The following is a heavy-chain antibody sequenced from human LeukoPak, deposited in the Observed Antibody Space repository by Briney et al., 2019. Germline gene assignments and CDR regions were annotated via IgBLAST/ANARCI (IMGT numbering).Heavy chain of an antibody. CDR2: INWNGGST. Sequence: GGSLRLSXAASGFTFDDYGMSWVRQAPGKGLEWVSGINWNGGSTGYADSVKGRFTISRDNAKNSLYLQMNSLRAEDTAVYYCAKADIVGAWRHYFDYWGQGTLITVSS. D-gene: IGHD1-26*01. V-gene: IGHV3-20*04. J-gene: IGHJ4*02. CDR3: AKADIVGAWRHYFDY. CDR1: GFTFDDYG.